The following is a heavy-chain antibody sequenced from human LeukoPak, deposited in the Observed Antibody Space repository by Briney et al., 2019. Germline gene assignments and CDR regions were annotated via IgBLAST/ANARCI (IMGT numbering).Heavy chain of an antibody. CDR1: GFTFSKYW. Sequence: GGSLRLSCAASGFTFSKYWVLWVRQAPGKGLESVSRINTDGTVTTYADSVKGRFTVSRDNADNTMFLQMNSVRDEDTAVYYCATKQWLAPPPDSWGQGTAVTVSS. CDR2: INTDGTVT. V-gene: IGHV3-74*01. CDR3: ATKQWLAPPPDS. D-gene: IGHD6-19*01. J-gene: IGHJ6*01.